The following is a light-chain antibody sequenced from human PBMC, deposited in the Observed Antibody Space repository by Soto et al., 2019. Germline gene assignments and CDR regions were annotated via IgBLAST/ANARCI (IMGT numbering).Light chain of an antibody. CDR2: DAS. CDR1: QSINSN. Sequence: ETVMTQSPATLSVSPGERVTLSCRASQSINSNLAWYQQRPGQAPRVLIYDASTRATAVPARFSGSGSGTEFTLTISRLQSEEGAVYYCQQYNDWQPEYTRGQGTKLEIK. CDR3: QQYNDWQPEYT. V-gene: IGKV3-15*01. J-gene: IGKJ2*01.